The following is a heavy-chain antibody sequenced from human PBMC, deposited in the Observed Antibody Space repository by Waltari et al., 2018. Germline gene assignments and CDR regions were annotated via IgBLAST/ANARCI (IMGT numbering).Heavy chain of an antibody. J-gene: IGHJ6*02. Sequence: QVQLQESGPGLVKPSQTLSLTCTVSGGSISSGGYYWSWIRQHPGKGLEWIGYIYYSGSTYDNPSLKSRVTISVDTSKNQFSLKLSSVTAADTAVYYCARDIAAAVPYYYGMDVWGQGTTVTVSS. CDR1: GGSISSGGYY. CDR2: IYYSGST. CDR3: ARDIAAAVPYYYGMDV. D-gene: IGHD6-13*01. V-gene: IGHV4-31*03.